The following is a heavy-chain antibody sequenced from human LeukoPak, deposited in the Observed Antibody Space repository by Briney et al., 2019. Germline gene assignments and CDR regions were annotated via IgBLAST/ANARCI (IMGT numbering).Heavy chain of an antibody. V-gene: IGHV4-59*12. D-gene: IGHD3-22*01. CDR1: GGSISSYY. Sequence: SETLSLTCTVSGGSISSYYWSWIRQPPGKGLEWIGYIYYSGSTNYNPSLKSRVTISVDTSKNQFSLKLSSVTPEDTAVYYCARSYNYYDSSGYYQGLVDPWGQGTLVTVSS. CDR2: IYYSGST. CDR3: ARSYNYYDSSGYYQGLVDP. J-gene: IGHJ5*02.